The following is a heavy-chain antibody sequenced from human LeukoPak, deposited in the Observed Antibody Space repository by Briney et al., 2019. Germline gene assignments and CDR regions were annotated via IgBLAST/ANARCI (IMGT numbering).Heavy chain of an antibody. CDR3: ARRNYYDSSGYRYYFDY. CDR2: ISAYNGNT. D-gene: IGHD3-22*01. J-gene: IGHJ4*02. CDR1: GYTFTNYY. V-gene: IGHV1-18*04. Sequence: ASVKVSCKASGYTFTNYYLHWVRQAPGQGLEWMGWISAYNGNTNYAQKLQGRVTMTTDTSTSTAYMELRSLRSDDTAVYYCARRNYYDSSGYRYYFDYWGQGTLVTVSS.